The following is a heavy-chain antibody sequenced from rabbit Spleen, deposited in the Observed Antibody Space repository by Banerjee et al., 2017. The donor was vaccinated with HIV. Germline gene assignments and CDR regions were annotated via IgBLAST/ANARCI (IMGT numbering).Heavy chain of an antibody. Sequence: QSLEESGGGLVQPEGSLTLTCTASGFSFSSSYYMCWVRQAPGKGLEWIGCIYGGSSGATYYASWAKGRFTISKTSSTTVTLQMTSLTAADTATYFCAREVDSNGWSGDLWGPGTLVTVS. CDR1: GFSFSSSYY. V-gene: IGHV1S40*01. D-gene: IGHD4-1*01. J-gene: IGHJ4*01. CDR2: IYGGSSGAT. CDR3: AREVDSNGWSGDL.